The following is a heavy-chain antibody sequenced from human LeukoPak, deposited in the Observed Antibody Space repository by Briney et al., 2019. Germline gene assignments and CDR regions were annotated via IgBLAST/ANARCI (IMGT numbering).Heavy chain of an antibody. Sequence: PGGSLRLSCVASGFTFNQYWMHWVREAPGAGLEWVSRLRTDGGRTNYADSVKGRFTISRDNARNTVYLQMNSLRVEDTAVYYCARDQPGSNSLDYWGQGTLVTVSS. CDR3: ARDQPGSNSLDY. D-gene: IGHD4-11*01. CDR1: GFTFNQYW. CDR2: LRTDGGRT. J-gene: IGHJ4*02. V-gene: IGHV3-74*01.